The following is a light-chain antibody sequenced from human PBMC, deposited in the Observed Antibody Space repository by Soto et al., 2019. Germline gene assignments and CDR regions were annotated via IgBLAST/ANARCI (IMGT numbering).Light chain of an antibody. J-gene: IGKJ1*01. Sequence: DIQMTQSPSILSASVGDRVTITCRASQSISSWLAWYQQKPGKAPNLLIYKAPHLENGVPSRFSGSGSGTEFTLTISSLQPGDFATYYCQHYNTYPWTFGQGTKV. CDR1: QSISSW. CDR3: QHYNTYPWT. V-gene: IGKV1-5*03. CDR2: KAP.